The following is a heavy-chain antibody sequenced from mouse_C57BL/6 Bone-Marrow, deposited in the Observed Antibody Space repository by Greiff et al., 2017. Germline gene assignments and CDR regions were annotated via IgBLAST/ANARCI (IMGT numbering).Heavy chain of an antibody. V-gene: IGHV5-6*02. CDR3: ARQGSYDGYYGY. CDR2: ISSGGSYT. CDR1: GFTFSSYG. D-gene: IGHD2-3*01. J-gene: IGHJ2*01. Sequence: DVKLVESGGDLVKPGGSLKLSCAASGFTFSSYGMSWVRQTPDKRLEWVATISSGGSYTYYPDSVKGRFTISRDNAKNTLYLQMGSLKSEDTAMYYCARQGSYDGYYGYWGQGTTLTVSS.